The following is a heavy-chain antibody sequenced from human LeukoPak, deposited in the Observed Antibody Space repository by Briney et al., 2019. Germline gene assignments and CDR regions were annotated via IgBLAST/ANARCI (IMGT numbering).Heavy chain of an antibody. Sequence: GESLKISCKGSGYSFTSYWIGWVRQMPGKGLEWMGIIYPGDSDTRYSPSFQGQVAISADKSISTAYLQWSSLKASDTAMYYCAGSHDYVGKGFQHWGQGTLVTVSS. CDR2: IYPGDSDT. J-gene: IGHJ1*01. V-gene: IGHV5-51*01. D-gene: IGHD4-23*01. CDR3: AGSHDYVGKGFQH. CDR1: GYSFTSYW.